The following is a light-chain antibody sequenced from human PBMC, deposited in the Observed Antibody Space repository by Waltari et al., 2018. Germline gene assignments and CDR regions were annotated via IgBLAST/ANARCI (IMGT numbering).Light chain of an antibody. CDR2: GAS. Sequence: EIVFTQSPGPLSLSPGERATLSCRARQSVSRALAWYQQKPGQAPRLLIYGASSRATGIPDRFTGSGSGTDFSLTISSLESEDFAVYYCQHYVSLPGTFGQGTNVEIK. V-gene: IGKV3-20*01. CDR1: QSVSRA. J-gene: IGKJ1*01. CDR3: QHYVSLPGT.